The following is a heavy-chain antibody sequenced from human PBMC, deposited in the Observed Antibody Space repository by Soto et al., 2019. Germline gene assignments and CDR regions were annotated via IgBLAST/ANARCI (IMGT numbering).Heavy chain of an antibody. V-gene: IGHV4-39*01. J-gene: IGHJ4*01. D-gene: IGHD4-17*01. Sequence: QLQLQESGSGLVKPSETLSLTCIVSNGSISSRSSYWGWIRQTPGKGLEWIGSIYYIGNTYYNPSLKSRVTISIDTSKTQFFLKMNSVTAADTAVYFCGGQDYGAKGYYFENCG. CDR2: IYYIGNT. CDR3: GGQDYGAKGYYFEN. CDR1: NGSISSRSSY.